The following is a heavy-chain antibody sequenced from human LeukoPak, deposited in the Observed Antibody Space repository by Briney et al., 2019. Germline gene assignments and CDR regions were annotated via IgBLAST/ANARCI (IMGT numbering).Heavy chain of an antibody. V-gene: IGHV4-28*03. CDR2: IYHSGTT. D-gene: IGHD6-19*01. CDR3: ARVEADSSGWWISNFDH. J-gene: IGHJ4*02. CDR1: GYSITSSSW. Sequence: KPSETLSLTCAVSGYSITSSSWWGWIRQPPGKGLEWIGYIYHSGTTYYNPSLQSRVTMSVDTSKNQFSLKLSSVTAVDTAVYYCARVEADSSGWWISNFDHWGQGTLVTVSS.